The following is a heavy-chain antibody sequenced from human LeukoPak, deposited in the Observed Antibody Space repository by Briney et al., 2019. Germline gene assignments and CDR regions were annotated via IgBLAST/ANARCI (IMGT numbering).Heavy chain of an antibody. Sequence: GASVKVSCKTSGYTFTGSYLHWVRHVPGQGLEWMGWTNPSTGGTKPAQQFEGRVTMTRDTSNTTGYMELRSLRPDDTATYYCARGGAFCSITTCHEFDHWGQGTLVIVSS. CDR2: TNPSTGGT. CDR3: ARGGAFCSITTCHEFDH. D-gene: IGHD2-2*01. CDR1: GYTFTGSY. J-gene: IGHJ4*02. V-gene: IGHV1-2*02.